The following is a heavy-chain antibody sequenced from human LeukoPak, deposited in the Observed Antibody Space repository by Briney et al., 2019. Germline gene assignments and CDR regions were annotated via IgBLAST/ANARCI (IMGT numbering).Heavy chain of an antibody. D-gene: IGHD2-2*01. CDR1: GGSIRSSYYY. Sequence: SETLSLTCTVSGGSIRSSYYYWGWIRQPPGKGLEWIGSIYYSGSTYYNPSLKSQITISVDTSKNQFSLKLSSATAADTAVYYCARDRVISAALYYGMDVWGQGTTVTVSS. CDR2: IYYSGST. CDR3: ARDRVISAALYYGMDV. V-gene: IGHV4-39*07. J-gene: IGHJ6*02.